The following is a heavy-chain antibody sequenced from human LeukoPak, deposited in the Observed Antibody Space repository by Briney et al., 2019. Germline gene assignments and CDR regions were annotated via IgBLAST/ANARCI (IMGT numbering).Heavy chain of an antibody. CDR2: IYYSGST. V-gene: IGHV4-39*01. D-gene: IGHD5-12*01. CDR3: ATLKYGGYGWERYYFDY. Sequence: SETLSLTCTVSGGSISSSSYYWGWIRQPPGKGLEWIGSIYYSGSTYYNPSLKSRVTISVDTSKNQFSLKLSSVTAADTAVYYCATLKYGGYGWERYYFDYWGQGTLVTVSS. J-gene: IGHJ4*02. CDR1: GGSISSSSYY.